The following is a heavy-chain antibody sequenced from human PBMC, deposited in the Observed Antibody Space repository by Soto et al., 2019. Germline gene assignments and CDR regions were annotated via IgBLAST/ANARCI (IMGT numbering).Heavy chain of an antibody. CDR2: IYYTGST. CDR1: GGSISSYY. J-gene: IGHJ4*02. Sequence: QVQLQESGPGLVKPSETLSLTCTVSGGSISSYYWSWIRQPPGKGLEWIGYIYYTGSTNYNPSLKSRVTISIYTSKDQFSLKLRSVTAADTAVYYCATTAAVAGWYIDYWGQGALVTVSS. CDR3: ATTAAVAGWYIDY. D-gene: IGHD6-19*01. V-gene: IGHV4-59*01.